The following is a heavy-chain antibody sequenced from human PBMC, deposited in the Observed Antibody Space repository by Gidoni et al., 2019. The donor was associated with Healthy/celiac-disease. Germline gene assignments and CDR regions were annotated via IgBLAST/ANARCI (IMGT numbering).Heavy chain of an antibody. J-gene: IGHJ4*02. CDR1: GGSISSSRYH. Sequence: QLQLQESGPGLVKPSETPSLTCTVSGGSISSSRYHWGWIRRPPGKGLEWIGSIYYSGSTYYNPSLKSRVTISVDTSKNQFSLKLSSVTAADTAVYYCARQSPGGWPAIAVAPFDYWGQGTLVTVSS. CDR3: ARQSPGGWPAIAVAPFDY. V-gene: IGHV4-39*01. CDR2: IYYSGST. D-gene: IGHD6-19*01.